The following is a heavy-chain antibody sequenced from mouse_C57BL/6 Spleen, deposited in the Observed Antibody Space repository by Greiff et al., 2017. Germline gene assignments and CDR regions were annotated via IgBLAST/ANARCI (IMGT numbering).Heavy chain of an antibody. J-gene: IGHJ2*01. D-gene: IGHD3-2*02. V-gene: IGHV1-80*01. CDR3: ARGGGTAQATFDY. CDR2: IYPGDGDT. CDR1: GYAFSSYW. Sequence: VKLQESGAELVKPGASVKISCKASGYAFSSYWMNWVKQRPGKGLEWIGQIYPGDGDTNYNGKFKGKATLTADKSSSTAYMQLSSLTSEDSAVYFCARGGGTAQATFDYWGQGTTLTVSS.